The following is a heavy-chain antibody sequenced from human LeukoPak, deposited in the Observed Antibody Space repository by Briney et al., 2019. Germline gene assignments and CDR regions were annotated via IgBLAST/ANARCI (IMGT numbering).Heavy chain of an antibody. Sequence: PGGSLRLSCAASGFTFSSYAMSWVRQAPGKGLEWVSAISGSGGSTYYADSVKGRFTISGDNSKNTLYLQMNSLRAEDTAVYYCATEQPGIAAAGYWYYYYGMDVWGQGTTVTVSS. CDR3: ATEQPGIAAAGYWYYYYGMDV. D-gene: IGHD6-13*01. J-gene: IGHJ6*02. CDR1: GFTFSSYA. CDR2: ISGSGGST. V-gene: IGHV3-23*01.